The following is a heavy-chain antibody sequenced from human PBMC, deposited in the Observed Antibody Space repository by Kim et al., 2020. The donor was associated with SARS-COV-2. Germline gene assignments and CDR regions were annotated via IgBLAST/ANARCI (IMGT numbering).Heavy chain of an antibody. D-gene: IGHD7-27*01. CDR2: ITGSGGST. Sequence: GGSLRLSCVASGFTFNSYAMSWVRQAPGKGLEWVSTITGSGGSTYYADSLKGRITISRDNSKNTVSLQMNSLRAEDTAVYYCAKGLGRTGIFDYWGQGTLVTVSS. J-gene: IGHJ4*02. V-gene: IGHV3-23*01. CDR3: AKGLGRTGIFDY. CDR1: GFTFNSYA.